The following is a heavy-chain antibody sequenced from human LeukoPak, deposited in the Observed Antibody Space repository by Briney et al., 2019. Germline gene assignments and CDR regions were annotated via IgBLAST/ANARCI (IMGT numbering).Heavy chain of an antibody. J-gene: IGHJ4*02. CDR2: INPNSGGT. D-gene: IGHD3-3*01. CDR3: ARDHLPYYDFWSGPYYFDY. V-gene: IGHV1-2*02. Sequence: ASVKVSCKASGYTFTGYYMHWVRQAPGQGLEWMGWINPNSGGTNYAQKFQGRVTMTRDTSISTAYMELSRLRSDDTAVYYCARDHLPYYDFWSGPYYFDYWGQGTLVTVSS. CDR1: GYTFTGYY.